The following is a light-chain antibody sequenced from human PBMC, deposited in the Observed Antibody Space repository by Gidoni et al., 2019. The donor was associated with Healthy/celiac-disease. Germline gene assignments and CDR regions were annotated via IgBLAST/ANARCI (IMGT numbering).Light chain of an antibody. J-gene: IGKJ1*01. CDR2: GAA. Sequence: EIVMTPSPATLSVSPGERATLSCRASQSVSSNLAWYQQKPGQAPRLLIYGAATRATGLPARLSGGGSGREFTITISSLQSEDFAVYYCQQYNNRPPWTFGQGTKVEIK. V-gene: IGKV3-15*01. CDR1: QSVSSN. CDR3: QQYNNRPPWT.